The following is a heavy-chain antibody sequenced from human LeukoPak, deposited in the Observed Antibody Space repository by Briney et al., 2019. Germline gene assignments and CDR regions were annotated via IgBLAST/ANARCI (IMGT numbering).Heavy chain of an antibody. V-gene: IGHV1-69*05. D-gene: IGHD3-3*01. CDR3: ARGRGSSVPFGVVIVHYYYYMDV. J-gene: IGHJ6*03. CDR1: GGTFSSYA. CDR2: IIPIFGTA. Sequence: SVKVSCKASGGTFSSYAISWVRQAPGQGLEWMGGIIPIFGTANYAQKFQGRVTITTDESTSTAYMELSSLRSEDTAVYYCARGRGSSVPFGVVIVHYYYYMDVWGKGTTVTVSS.